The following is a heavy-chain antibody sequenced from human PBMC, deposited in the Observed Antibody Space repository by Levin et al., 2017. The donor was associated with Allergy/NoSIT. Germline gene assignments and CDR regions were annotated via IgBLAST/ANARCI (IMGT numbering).Heavy chain of an antibody. J-gene: IGHJ4*02. CDR3: TTGYEWDLKLRRR. CDR1: GFTFSKAW. V-gene: IGHV3-15*01. Sequence: GGSLRLSCAASGFTFSKAWMTWVRQAPGKGLEWVGRIKSTTDGGTIDYAAPVKGRFSISRDDSKNTLYLQMDGLTIEDTACYYCTTGYEWDLKLRRRWGQGTLVTVSS. D-gene: IGHD1-26*01. CDR2: IKSTTDGGTI.